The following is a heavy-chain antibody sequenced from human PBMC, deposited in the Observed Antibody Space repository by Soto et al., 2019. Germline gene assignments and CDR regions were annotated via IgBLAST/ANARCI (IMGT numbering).Heavy chain of an antibody. V-gene: IGHV3-7*03. CDR2: IKSDGSEK. CDR3: ARCRSYGMAGVERAVDI. D-gene: IGHD1-26*01. CDR1: GFTFSHFW. Sequence: EVQLVESGGGLVQPGGSLRLSCAASGFTFSHFWMNWVRQAPGKGLEWVANIKSDGSEKYYADSVKGRFTFSRDNAKNTLYLQMDSLRVEDTAGYYCARCRSYGMAGVERAVDIWGQGTKVTVSS. J-gene: IGHJ3*02.